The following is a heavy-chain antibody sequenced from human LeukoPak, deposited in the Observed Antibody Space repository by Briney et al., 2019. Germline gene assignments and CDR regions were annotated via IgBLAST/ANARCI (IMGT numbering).Heavy chain of an antibody. D-gene: IGHD6-19*01. CDR1: GFTFSSYG. CDR2: IRYDGSNK. Sequence: GGSLRLSCAASGFTFSSYGMHWVRQAPGKGLEWVAFIRYDGSNKYYADSVKGRFTISKDNSKNTLYLQMNSLRAEDTAVYYCAKERSPLGVSGWPYYYYGMDVWGQGTTVTVSS. J-gene: IGHJ6*02. CDR3: AKERSPLGVSGWPYYYYGMDV. V-gene: IGHV3-30*02.